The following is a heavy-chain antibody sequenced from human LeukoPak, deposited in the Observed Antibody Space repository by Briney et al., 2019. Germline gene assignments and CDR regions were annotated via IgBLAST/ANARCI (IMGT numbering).Heavy chain of an antibody. CDR3: ARVDGEGPYCSGGSCYSYYFDY. CDR1: GGTFSSYA. Sequence: ASVKVSCKASGGTFSSYAISWVRQAPGQGLEWMGRIIPILGIANYAQKFQGRVAITADKSTSTAYMELSSLRSEDTAVYYCARVDGEGPYCSGGSCYSYYFDYWGQGTLVTVSS. V-gene: IGHV1-69*04. CDR2: IIPILGIA. J-gene: IGHJ4*02. D-gene: IGHD2-15*01.